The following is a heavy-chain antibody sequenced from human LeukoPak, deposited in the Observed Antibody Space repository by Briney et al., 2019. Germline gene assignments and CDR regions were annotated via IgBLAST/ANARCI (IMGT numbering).Heavy chain of an antibody. CDR2: ISYDGSNK. J-gene: IGHJ5*02. V-gene: IGHV3-30-3*01. Sequence: GRSLRLSCAASGFTFSSYAMHWVRQAPGKGLEWVAVISYDGSNKYYADSVKGRFTISRDNSKNTLYLQMNSLRAEDTALYYCAKDIQWELDRGWFDPWGQGTLVTVSS. CDR3: AKDIQWELDRGWFDP. D-gene: IGHD1-26*01. CDR1: GFTFSSYA.